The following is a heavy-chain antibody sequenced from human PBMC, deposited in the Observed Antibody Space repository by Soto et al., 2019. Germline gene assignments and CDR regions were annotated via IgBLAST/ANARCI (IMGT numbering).Heavy chain of an antibody. V-gene: IGHV3-7*03. Sequence: EVQLVESGGGLVQPGGSLRLSCAASGFTFSSYWMSWVRQAPGKGLEWVANIKQDGSEKYYVDSVKGRFTISRDNDKNSLYLQMNSVRAEDAAVYYCARDARIGYAFDIWGQGTMVTVSS. CDR3: ARDARIGYAFDI. CDR2: IKQDGSEK. CDR1: GFTFSSYW. J-gene: IGHJ3*02. D-gene: IGHD1-26*01.